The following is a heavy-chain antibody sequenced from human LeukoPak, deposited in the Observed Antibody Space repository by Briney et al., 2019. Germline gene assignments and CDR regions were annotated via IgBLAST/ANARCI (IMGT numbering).Heavy chain of an antibody. V-gene: IGHV3-21*01. CDR2: ISSSRSNI. CDR3: ARDFPSYQLLIYAGYYYYGMDV. J-gene: IGHJ6*02. D-gene: IGHD2-2*01. Sequence: AGGSLRLSCAASIFTLNSYSTNCVPHAPGKGLECVSSISSSRSNIYYADSVKGRYTIPRDNAKNSLNLQMNSLRAEDTAVYYRARDFPSYQLLIYAGYYYYGMDVWGQGTTVTVSS. CDR1: IFTLNSYS.